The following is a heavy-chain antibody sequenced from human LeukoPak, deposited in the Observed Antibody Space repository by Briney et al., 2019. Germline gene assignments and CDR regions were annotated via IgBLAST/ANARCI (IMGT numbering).Heavy chain of an antibody. CDR1: GGSISSGGYY. V-gene: IGHV4-31*03. Sequence: KSSQTLSLTCTVSGGSISSGGYYWSWIRQHPGKGLEWIGYIYYSGSTYYNPSLKSRVTISVDTSKNQFSLKLSSVTAADTAVYYCARLNAVFWESYYYDSSGYYYFDYWGQGTLVTVSS. CDR2: IYYSGST. J-gene: IGHJ4*02. CDR3: ARLNAVFWESYYYDSSGYYYFDY. D-gene: IGHD3-22*01.